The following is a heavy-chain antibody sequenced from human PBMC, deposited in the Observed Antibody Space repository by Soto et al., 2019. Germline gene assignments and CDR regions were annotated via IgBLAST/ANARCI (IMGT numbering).Heavy chain of an antibody. CDR2: MKGDGSKE. V-gene: IGHV3-7*01. D-gene: IGHD4-17*01. CDR3: ARDLNYGVSTVYYDVFDT. Sequence: VQLVESGGGLVQPGGSLRLSCLASGFTFGTSWMTWVRQAPGKGLEWVANMKGDGSKENYVDSVKGRFTISRDNAKNSLFLQMNSLRDEDTALYYCARDLNYGVSTVYYDVFDTWGQGTMVTVSP. CDR1: GFTFGTSW. J-gene: IGHJ3*02.